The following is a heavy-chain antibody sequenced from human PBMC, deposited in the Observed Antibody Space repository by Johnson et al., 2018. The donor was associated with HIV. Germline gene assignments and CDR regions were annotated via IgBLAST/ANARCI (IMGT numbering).Heavy chain of an antibody. CDR1: GFTFSSYT. J-gene: IGHJ3*02. Sequence: QVQLVESGGGLVQSGGSLRLSCAASGFTFSSYTMHWVRQAPGNGLEWVAVISYDGSNKYYADSVKGRFTISRDNAKKSLYLQMNSLRAEDTAVYYCASQMIALDAFDIWGQGTMVTVSS. CDR2: ISYDGSNK. CDR3: ASQMIALDAFDI. V-gene: IGHV3-30-3*01. D-gene: IGHD3-22*01.